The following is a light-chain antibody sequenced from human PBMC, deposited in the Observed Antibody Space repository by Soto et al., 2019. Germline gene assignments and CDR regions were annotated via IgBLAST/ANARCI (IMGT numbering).Light chain of an antibody. CDR2: EDN. CDR3: HSYDGTNWV. J-gene: IGLJ3*02. V-gene: IGLV6-57*01. Sequence: NFMLTQPHSVSESPGKTVTISCTRSSGTIASNYVQWYQQRPGSSPTTVIYEDNQRPSGVPDRFSGSIDSSSNSASLTSSRLKTEDEADYCCHSYDGTNWVFGGGTKLTVL. CDR1: SGTIASNY.